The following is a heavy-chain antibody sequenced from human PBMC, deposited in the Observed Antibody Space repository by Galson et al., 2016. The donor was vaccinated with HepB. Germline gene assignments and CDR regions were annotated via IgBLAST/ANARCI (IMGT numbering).Heavy chain of an antibody. CDR1: GGSIRSGGYY. CDR2: IYYSGSA. J-gene: IGHJ6*02. Sequence: TLSLTCTVSGGSIRSGGYYWSWIRQHPEKGLEWIGFIYYSGSAYYNSPLKSRVTISVDTSKNQFSLKLSSVTAADTAVYYCARDSRANAMDVWGQGTTVTVSS. CDR3: ARDSRANAMDV. V-gene: IGHV4-31*03.